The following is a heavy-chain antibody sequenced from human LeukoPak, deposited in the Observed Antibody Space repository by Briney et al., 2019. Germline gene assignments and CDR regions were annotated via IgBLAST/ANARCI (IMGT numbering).Heavy chain of an antibody. V-gene: IGHV1-3*04. CDR1: GYTFTDYP. CDR3: ARDRRMITFGGVIAY. Sequence: GASVKVSCKASGYTFTDYPMHWMRQAPGQRLEWMGWINTGDGNTKYSQELQGRVTMTTDTSTSTAYMELRSLRSDDTAVYYCARDRRMITFGGVIAYWGQGTLVTVSS. CDR2: INTGDGNT. J-gene: IGHJ4*02. D-gene: IGHD3-16*01.